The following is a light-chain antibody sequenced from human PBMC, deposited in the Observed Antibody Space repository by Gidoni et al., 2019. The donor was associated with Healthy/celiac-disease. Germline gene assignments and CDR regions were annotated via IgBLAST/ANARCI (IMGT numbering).Light chain of an antibody. CDR3: QSYDSSLSALYV. CDR2: GNS. J-gene: IGLJ1*01. Sequence: QSVLTPPPSVSGAPGPRVTIPCTGGSSNIGAGYDVHWYQQLPGTAPKLLISGNSNRPSGVPDRFSGSKSGTSASLAITGLQAEDEADYYCQSYDSSLSALYVFGTGTKVTV. V-gene: IGLV1-40*01. CDR1: SSNIGAGYD.